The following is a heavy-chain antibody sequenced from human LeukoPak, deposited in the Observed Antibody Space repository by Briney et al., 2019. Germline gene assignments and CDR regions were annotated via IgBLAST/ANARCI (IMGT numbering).Heavy chain of an antibody. J-gene: IGHJ4*02. Sequence: GGSLRLSCAASGFTFDDYAMHWVRQAPGKGLEWVSLISGDDGSTYYADSVKGRFTISRDNSKNSLYLQMNSLRTEDTALYYCAKDMAGEYCSSTSCYEGPFDYWGQGTLVTVSS. CDR3: AKDMAGEYCSSTSCYEGPFDY. CDR2: ISGDDGST. CDR1: GFTFDDYA. D-gene: IGHD2-2*01. V-gene: IGHV3-43*02.